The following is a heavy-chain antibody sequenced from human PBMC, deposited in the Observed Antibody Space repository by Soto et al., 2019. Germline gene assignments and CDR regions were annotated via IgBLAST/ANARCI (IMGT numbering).Heavy chain of an antibody. V-gene: IGHV3-53*04. CDR1: GFTVSSNY. D-gene: IGHD6-19*01. J-gene: IGHJ4*02. CDR3: ERLSRGAVSCYDY. Sequence: EVQLVESGGGLVQPGGSLRLSCAASGFTVSSNYMSWVRQAPGKGLEWVSVIYSGGSTYYADSVKGRFTISGHNSENTLHLAKDCQRARDGAVYYCERLSRGAVSCYDYWGQGTLVTVS. CDR2: IYSGGST.